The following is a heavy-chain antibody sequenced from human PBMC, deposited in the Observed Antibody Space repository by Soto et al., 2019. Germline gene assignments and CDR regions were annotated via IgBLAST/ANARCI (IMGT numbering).Heavy chain of an antibody. V-gene: IGHV3-53*04. D-gene: IGHD3-3*01. J-gene: IGHJ4*02. CDR1: GFTVSSNY. CDR2: IYSGGST. Sequence: GGSLRLSCAASGFTVSSNYMSWVRQAPGKGLEWVSVIYSGGSTYYADSVKGRFTISRHNSKNTLYLQMNSLRAEDTAVYYCARGVTDGLYYDFWSGYYIVYWGQGPLVTVSS. CDR3: ARGVTDGLYYDFWSGYYIVY.